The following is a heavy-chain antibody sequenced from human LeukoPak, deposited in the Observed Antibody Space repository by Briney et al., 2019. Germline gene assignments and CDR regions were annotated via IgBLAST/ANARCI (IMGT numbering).Heavy chain of an antibody. CDR3: ARDLSITMIVVVNSYFDY. V-gene: IGHV3-7*03. J-gene: IGHJ4*02. CDR2: IKQDGSEK. CDR1: GSTFSSYW. D-gene: IGHD3-22*01. Sequence: GGSLRLSCAASGSTFSSYWMSWVRQAPGKGLEWVANIKQDGSEKYYVDSVKGRFTISRDNAKNSLYLQMNSLRAEDTAVYYCARDLSITMIVVVNSYFDYWGQGTLVTVSS.